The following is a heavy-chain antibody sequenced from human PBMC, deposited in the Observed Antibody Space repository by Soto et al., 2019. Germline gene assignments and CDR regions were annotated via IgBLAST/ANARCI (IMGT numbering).Heavy chain of an antibody. Sequence: GGSVKVSCKASGGAFGRYSVSWVRQAPGQGLEWIGGVIPAFNTSNYSLKFQGRVAIFADLSTSTVFMELRSLRSEDTALYYCARGNEMTAVTIFEYWGQGTLVTVSS. CDR3: ARGNEMTAVTIFEY. J-gene: IGHJ4*02. V-gene: IGHV1-69*13. D-gene: IGHD4-17*01. CDR2: VIPAFNTS. CDR1: GGAFGRYS.